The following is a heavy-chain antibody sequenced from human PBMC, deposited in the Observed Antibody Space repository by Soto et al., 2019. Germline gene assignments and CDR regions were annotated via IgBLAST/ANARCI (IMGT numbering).Heavy chain of an antibody. V-gene: IGHV3-21*01. CDR1: GFTFSLYP. J-gene: IGHJ2*01. Sequence: EVQLVESGGGLVKPGGSLRLSCAPSGFTFSLYPMNWVRQAPGKGLEWVSSISSSSNYIYYADSVKGRFTISRDNTKNSLYLQMNSLRAEDTAIYYCARAPGNWDFDLWGRGTLVTVSS. CDR3: ARAPGNWDFDL. CDR2: ISSSSNYI.